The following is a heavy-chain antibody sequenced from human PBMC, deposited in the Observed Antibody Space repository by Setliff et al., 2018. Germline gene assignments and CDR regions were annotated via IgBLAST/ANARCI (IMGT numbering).Heavy chain of an antibody. V-gene: IGHV1-69*13. J-gene: IGHJ4*02. Sequence: ASVKVSCKDSGYTFSTYGISWVRQAPGQGLEWMGGIIPIFGTANYAQKFQGRVTITADESTSTAYMELSSLRSEDTAVYYCARVQQLGTFDYWGQGTLVTVSS. CDR2: IIPIFGTA. CDR1: GYTFSTYG. CDR3: ARVQQLGTFDY. D-gene: IGHD6-13*01.